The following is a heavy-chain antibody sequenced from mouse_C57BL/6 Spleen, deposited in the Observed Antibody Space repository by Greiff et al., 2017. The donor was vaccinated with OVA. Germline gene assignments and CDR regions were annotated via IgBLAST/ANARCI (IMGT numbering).Heavy chain of an antibody. V-gene: IGHV1-15*01. CDR2: IDPETGGT. CDR1: GYTFTDYE. CDR3: TNYYGSSYND. Sequence: VQLQQSGAELVRPGASVTLSCKASGYTFTDYEMHWVKQTPVHGLEWIGAIDPETGGTAYNQKFKGKAILTADKSSSTAYMELRSLTSEDSAVYYCTNYYGSSYNDWGQGTTLTVSS. J-gene: IGHJ2*01. D-gene: IGHD1-1*01.